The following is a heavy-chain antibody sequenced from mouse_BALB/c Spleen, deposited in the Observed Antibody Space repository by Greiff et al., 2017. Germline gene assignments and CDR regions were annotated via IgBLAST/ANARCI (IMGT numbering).Heavy chain of an antibody. CDR2: IDPANGNT. V-gene: IGHV14-3*02. D-gene: IGHD2-3*01. CDR1: GFNIKDTY. CDR3: ARWVYDYVDY. J-gene: IGHJ2*01. Sequence: VQLKESGAELVKPGASVKLSCTASGFNIKDTYMHWVKQRPEQGLEWIGRIDPANGNTKYDPKFQGKATITADTSSNTAYLQLSSLTSEDTAVYYCARWVYDYVDYWGQGTTLTVSS.